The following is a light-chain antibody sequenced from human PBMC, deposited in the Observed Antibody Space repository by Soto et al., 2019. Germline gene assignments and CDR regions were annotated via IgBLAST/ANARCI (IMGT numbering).Light chain of an antibody. V-gene: IGLV4-69*01. Sequence: QLVLTQSPSVSASLGASVRLTCTLSSGHSSYAIAWHQQQPEKGPRYLMKLNSDGSHSKGDGIPDRFSGSSSGAERYLIISSLQSEDEADYYCQTWGTGVRVFGGGTKLTVL. CDR2: LNSDGSH. CDR1: SGHSSYA. J-gene: IGLJ3*02. CDR3: QTWGTGVRV.